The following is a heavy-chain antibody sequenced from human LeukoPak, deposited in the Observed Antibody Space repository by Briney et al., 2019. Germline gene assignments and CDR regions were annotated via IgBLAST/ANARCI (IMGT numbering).Heavy chain of an antibody. CDR3: ARLSIVGATNFDY. D-gene: IGHD1-26*01. CDR2: ISCRGST. J-gene: IGHJ4*02. CDR1: GASISTHY. V-gene: IGHV4-59*08. Sequence: SETLSLTCTVFGASISTHYWSWIRQSPGKGLEWIGYISCRGSTDYNPSLRSRVTISVDTSKNQFSLKLSSVTAADTAVYYCARLSIVGATNFDYWGQGTLVTVSS.